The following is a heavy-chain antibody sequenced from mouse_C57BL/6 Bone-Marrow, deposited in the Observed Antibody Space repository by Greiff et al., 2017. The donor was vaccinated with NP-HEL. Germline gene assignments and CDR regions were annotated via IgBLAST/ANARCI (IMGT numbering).Heavy chain of an antibody. CDR2: IYPGDGGT. V-gene: IGHV1-80*01. CDR3: ARGAY. CDR1: GYDFSNYW. J-gene: IGHJ3*01. Sequence: VKLQESGAELVKPGASVKISCKASGYDFSNYWMNWVKQRPGQGLEWIGQIYPGDGGTNYNGKFKDKATLTADKSSSTAYMQLSRLTSEDSAVYFCARGAYWGQGTLVTVSA.